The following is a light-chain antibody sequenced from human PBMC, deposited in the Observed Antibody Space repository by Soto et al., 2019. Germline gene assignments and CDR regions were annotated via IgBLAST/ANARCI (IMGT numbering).Light chain of an antibody. CDR2: GVS. V-gene: IGKV3-20*01. J-gene: IGKJ2*01. CDR3: QQYSTLPHT. Sequence: NVLTQSPGTLSLSPGERATLSCRASQSVTNSFFAWYQQKPGQAPRLLIYGVSSRATGIPDRFSGSGSGTAFTLTISRLEPEDFVVYYCQQYSTLPHTFGQGTKLE. CDR1: QSVTNSF.